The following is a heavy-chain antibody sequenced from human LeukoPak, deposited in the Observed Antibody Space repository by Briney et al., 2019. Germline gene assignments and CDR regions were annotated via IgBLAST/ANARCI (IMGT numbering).Heavy chain of an antibody. CDR1: GGSFSGYY. Sequence: PSETLSLTCAVYGGSFSGYYWSWIRQPPGKGLEWIGEINHSGSTNYNPSLKSRVTISVDTSKNQFSLKLSSVTAADTAVYYCARLCCCGGDCYSGFDYWGQGTLVTVSS. J-gene: IGHJ4*02. D-gene: IGHD2-21*01. CDR3: ARLCCCGGDCYSGFDY. CDR2: INHSGST. V-gene: IGHV4-34*01.